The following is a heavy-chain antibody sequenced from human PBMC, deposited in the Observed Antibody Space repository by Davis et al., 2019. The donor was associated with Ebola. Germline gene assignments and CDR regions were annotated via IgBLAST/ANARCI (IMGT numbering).Heavy chain of an antibody. CDR3: KVVPTAINYYMEV. D-gene: IGHD2-2*02. V-gene: IGHV3-23*01. CDR2: ISASGADI. CDR1: GFTFSNYA. Sequence: PGGSLRLSCAASGFTFSNYAMSWVRQAPGGGLEWVSGISASGADIKYADSVRGRFSISRDDSKSTLYLQMDSLRAEDTAVYYCKVVPTAINYYMEVWGKGATVTVSS. J-gene: IGHJ6*03.